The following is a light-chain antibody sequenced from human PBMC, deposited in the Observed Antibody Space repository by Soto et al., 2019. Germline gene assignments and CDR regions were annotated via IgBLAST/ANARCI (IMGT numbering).Light chain of an antibody. J-gene: IGKJ5*01. Sequence: EIAMTQSPATLSVSPGERATLSCRASQSVSSKLAWYQQKPGQAPRLLIYDASTRATGITARFSGSGSGTDFTLTISSLEPDDFAVHYCQQRADWPITYGQGTRLEIK. CDR2: DAS. CDR3: QQRADWPIT. V-gene: IGKV3-11*01. CDR1: QSVSSK.